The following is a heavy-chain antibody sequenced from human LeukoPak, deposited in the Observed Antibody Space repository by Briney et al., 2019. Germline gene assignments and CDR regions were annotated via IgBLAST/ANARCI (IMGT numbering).Heavy chain of an antibody. CDR3: VIDRGAR. CDR2: MWRAGSVT. J-gene: IGHJ4*02. V-gene: IGHV3-7*01. Sequence: GGALRLSCAASASTFSRSYMCRVPQAPGKGLEWVALMWRAGSVTYYVESVKGRFTISRDNTKNLQCLHMNTLRAEDTAVYYCVIDRGARWGQGTLVTVSS. CDR1: ASTFSRSY.